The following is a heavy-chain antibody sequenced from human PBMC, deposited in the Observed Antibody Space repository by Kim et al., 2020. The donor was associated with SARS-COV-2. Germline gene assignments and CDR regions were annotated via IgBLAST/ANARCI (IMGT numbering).Heavy chain of an antibody. CDR3: ARGQLRSFDY. Sequence: IADAVSVGGRFTISRDNGKSSLFLQMNSLRDEDTAVYFCARGQLRSFDYWGPGTLVTVSS. D-gene: IGHD1-1*01. CDR2: I. J-gene: IGHJ4*02. V-gene: IGHV3-48*02.